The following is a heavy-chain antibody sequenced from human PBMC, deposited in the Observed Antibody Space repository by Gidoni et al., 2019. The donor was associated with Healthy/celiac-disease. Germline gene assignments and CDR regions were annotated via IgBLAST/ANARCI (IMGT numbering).Heavy chain of an antibody. J-gene: IGHJ4*02. Sequence: QVQLQESGPGLVKPSQTLSLTCTVSGCSIRSGGNYWSWRRQHPVKGLEWIGYIYYSGITYYNPSLKSRVTISVDTSKNQFSLKLSSVTAADTAVYYCARVDYYDSSGGSYYFDYWGQGTLVTVSS. CDR1: GCSIRSGGNY. D-gene: IGHD3-22*01. CDR3: ARVDYYDSSGGSYYFDY. CDR2: IYYSGIT. V-gene: IGHV4-31*03.